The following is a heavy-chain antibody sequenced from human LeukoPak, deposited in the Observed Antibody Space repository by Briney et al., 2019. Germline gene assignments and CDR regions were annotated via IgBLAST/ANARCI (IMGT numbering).Heavy chain of an antibody. Sequence: SEPLSLTCIVPGGSISSSSYYWAWIRQSPGKGLEWIGTFSSGGSAYYNPSLTSRVSISKDTSDNQFSLRLYSVTAADTAVYYCAREQTGTMYDVWGQGTQVTVSS. CDR1: GGSISSSSYY. CDR3: AREQTGTMYDV. D-gene: IGHD1-7*01. V-gene: IGHV4-39*07. CDR2: FSSGGSA. J-gene: IGHJ4*02.